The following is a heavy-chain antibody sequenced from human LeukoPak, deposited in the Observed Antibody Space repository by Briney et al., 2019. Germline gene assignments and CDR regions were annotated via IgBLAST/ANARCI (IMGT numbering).Heavy chain of an antibody. D-gene: IGHD2-8*01. CDR3: ARGLHGLKT. CDR1: GGSISSSSYY. CDR2: IYYSGST. J-gene: IGHJ5*02. V-gene: IGHV4-39*07. Sequence: SETLSLTCTVSGGSISSSSYYWGWIRQPPGKGLEWIGSIYYSGSTYYNPSLKSRVTISVDTSKNQFSLKLSSVTAADTAVYYCARGLHGLKTWGQGTLVTVSS.